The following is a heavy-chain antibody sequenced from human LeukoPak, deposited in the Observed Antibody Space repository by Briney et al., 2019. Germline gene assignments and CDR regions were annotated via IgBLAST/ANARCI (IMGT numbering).Heavy chain of an antibody. Sequence: GRSLRLSCAASGFTFSRYGMHWVRQAPGKGLDWVEVIWYDGSKKNYAYSVKGRFTISRDNSKNTLNLQMTSLRAEDTAVYYCARVSEDYSSGWYEEYFQYWGQGTLVIVSS. CDR2: IWYDGSKK. J-gene: IGHJ1*01. CDR3: ARVSEDYSSGWYEEYFQY. D-gene: IGHD6-19*01. CDR1: GFTFSRYG. V-gene: IGHV3-33*01.